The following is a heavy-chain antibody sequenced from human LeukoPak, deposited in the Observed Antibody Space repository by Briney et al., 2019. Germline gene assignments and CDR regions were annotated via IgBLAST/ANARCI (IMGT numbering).Heavy chain of an antibody. J-gene: IGHJ4*02. CDR1: GGSFSGYY. D-gene: IGHD5-24*01. V-gene: IGHV4-34*01. CDR3: GRSAGRDGYNWDY. Sequence: SETLSLTCAVYGGSFSGYYWSWIRQPPGKGPEWIGEINHSGSTIYNPSLKSRVTISVDTSKNHLSLKLSSVTAADTAVYYCGRSAGRDGYNWDYWGQGTLVTVSS. CDR2: INHSGST.